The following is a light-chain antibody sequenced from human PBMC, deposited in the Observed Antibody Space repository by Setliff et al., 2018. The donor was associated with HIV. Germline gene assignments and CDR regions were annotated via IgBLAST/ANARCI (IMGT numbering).Light chain of an antibody. CDR2: YDR. V-gene: IGLV3-21*04. Sequence: SYELTQPPSVSVAPGKTARITCGGNNIGSKSVHWYQQKPGQVPVLVIYYDRDRPSGTPERFSGSNSGNTATLTISRVEAGDEADYYCQVWDSSSDHVVFGGGTKVTVL. J-gene: IGLJ2*01. CDR1: NIGSKS. CDR3: QVWDSSSDHVV.